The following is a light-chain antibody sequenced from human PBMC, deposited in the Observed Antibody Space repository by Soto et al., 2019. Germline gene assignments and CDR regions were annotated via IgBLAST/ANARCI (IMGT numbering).Light chain of an antibody. CDR1: SNDVGGYNY. CDR2: DVS. V-gene: IGLV2-14*03. J-gene: IGLJ1*01. Sequence: QYALTQTASESGSPGQSITISCTGTSNDVGGYNYVSWFQQHAGKAPKFMIYDVSHRSSGVSNRFSGSKSGNTASLTISGLQAEDEADYYCCSYTRTTSFVFGTGTKLTVL. CDR3: CSYTRTTSFV.